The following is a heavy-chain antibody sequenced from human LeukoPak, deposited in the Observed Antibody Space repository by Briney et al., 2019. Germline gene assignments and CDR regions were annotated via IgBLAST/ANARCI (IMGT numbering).Heavy chain of an antibody. J-gene: IGHJ4*02. CDR2: INPNSGGT. V-gene: IGHV1-2*02. D-gene: IGHD5-24*01. CDR3: ARPPGRDSYNRYDY. CDR1: GYTFTDYY. Sequence: GASVKVSCKASGYTFTDYYLHWVRQAPGQGLQWMGWINPNSGGTTFAQKFQGRVTMTRDTSISTAYMELSSLRFDDTAVYYCARPPGRDSYNRYDYWGQGTLVTVSS.